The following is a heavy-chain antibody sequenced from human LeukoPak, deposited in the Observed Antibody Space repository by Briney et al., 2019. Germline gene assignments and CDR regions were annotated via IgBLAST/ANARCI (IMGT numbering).Heavy chain of an antibody. CDR1: GFTFSDYY. D-gene: IGHD2-15*01. V-gene: IGHV3-11*04. J-gene: IGHJ4*02. CDR3: ASSSYWYYFDY. CDR2: ISSSGSTI. Sequence: GGSLRLSCAASGFTFSDYYISWIRQAPGKGLEWVSYISSSGSTIYYADSVKGRFTISRDNAKNSLYLQMNSLRAEDTAVYYCASSSYWYYFDYWGQGTLVTVSS.